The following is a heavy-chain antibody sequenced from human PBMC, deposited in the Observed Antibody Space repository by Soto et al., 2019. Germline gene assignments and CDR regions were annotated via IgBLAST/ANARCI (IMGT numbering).Heavy chain of an antibody. CDR1: GFTFSSYA. J-gene: IGHJ4*02. D-gene: IGHD6-13*01. CDR2: ISYDGSNK. Sequence: QVQLVESGGGVVQPGRSLRLSCAASGFTFSSYAMHWVRPAPGKGLEWVAVISYDGSNKYYADSVKGRFTISRDNSKNTLYLQMNSLRAEDTAVYYCNTAAGTRGEDYYFDYWGQGTLVTVSS. V-gene: IGHV3-30-3*01. CDR3: NTAAGTRGEDYYFDY.